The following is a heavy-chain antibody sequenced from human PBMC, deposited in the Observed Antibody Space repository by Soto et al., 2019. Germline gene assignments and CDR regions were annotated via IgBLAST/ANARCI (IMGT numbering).Heavy chain of an antibody. CDR1: GGLFSSYA. Sequence: QEQLVQSGAEVKKSGSSVKVSCKDTGGLFSSYAVSWVRQAPGQGLEWMGGIIPVFDTVYYAQKFQGRVTITADESTSTVYMELSSLRSEDTALYYCARDLISNYHYYGMDVWGQGTTVTVSS. J-gene: IGHJ6*02. CDR2: IIPVFDTV. V-gene: IGHV1-69*01. CDR3: ARDLISNYHYYGMDV.